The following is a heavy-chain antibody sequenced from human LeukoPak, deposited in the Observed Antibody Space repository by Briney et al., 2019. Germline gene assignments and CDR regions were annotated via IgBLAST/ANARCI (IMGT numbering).Heavy chain of an antibody. Sequence: ASVKVSCKASGYTFTSYDINWVRQATGQGLEWMGWMNPNSGNTDYAQKFQGRVTMTRNTSISTAYMELSSLRSEDTAVYYCATVLAVDDAFDIWGQGTMVIVSS. CDR2: MNPNSGNT. CDR3: ATVLAVDDAFDI. J-gene: IGHJ3*02. V-gene: IGHV1-8*01. CDR1: GYTFTSYD. D-gene: IGHD6-19*01.